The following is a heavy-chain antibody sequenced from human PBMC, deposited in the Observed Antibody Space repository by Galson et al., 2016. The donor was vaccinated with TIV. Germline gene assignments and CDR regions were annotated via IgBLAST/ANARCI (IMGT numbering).Heavy chain of an antibody. CDR3: ATVAWFPGLSLDN. CDR2: FDPEVSKT. V-gene: IGHV1-24*01. CDR1: GDSLNDLV. J-gene: IGHJ4*02. Sequence: SVKVSCKVSGDSLNDLVIHWVRQAPGKGLEWMGGFDPEVSKTVYAQMLQGRATMAADTSTNTAYMELGSLRFEDTAVYYCATVAWFPGLSLDNWGQGTLVTVSS. D-gene: IGHD2/OR15-2a*01.